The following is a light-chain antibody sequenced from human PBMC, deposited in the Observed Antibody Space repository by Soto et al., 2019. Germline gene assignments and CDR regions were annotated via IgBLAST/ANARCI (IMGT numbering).Light chain of an antibody. V-gene: IGKV1-9*01. Sequence: DIQLTQSPSFLSASVGDRVTITCRASQGISSSLAWYQQKPGKAPNLLIYDASTLQSGVPSRFSGSGSGTEFTLTINSLQPEDFATYHCQQLNSYPFIFGGGTKVEIE. CDR3: QQLNSYPFI. CDR1: QGISSS. CDR2: DAS. J-gene: IGKJ4*01.